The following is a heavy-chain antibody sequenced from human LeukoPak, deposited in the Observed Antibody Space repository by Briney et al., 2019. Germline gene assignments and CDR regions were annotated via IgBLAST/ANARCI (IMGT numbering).Heavy chain of an antibody. V-gene: IGHV3-23*01. Sequence: PGGSLRLSCAASGFTFSSYAMNWARQAPGKGLEWVSAISGSGGGTNYADSVKGRFTISRDDSKNTLYLQMNSLRAEDTAVYYCAKETSSSFDYWGQGTLVTVSS. D-gene: IGHD6-6*01. J-gene: IGHJ4*02. CDR1: GFTFSSYA. CDR3: AKETSSSFDY. CDR2: ISGSGGGT.